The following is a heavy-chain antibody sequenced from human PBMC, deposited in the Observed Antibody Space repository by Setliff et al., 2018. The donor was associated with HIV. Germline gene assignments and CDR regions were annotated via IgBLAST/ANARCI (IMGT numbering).Heavy chain of an antibody. CDR3: ARNIDMHYDFWSAYDY. CDR1: GYTFTSHY. CDR2: INVNNDAT. Sequence: ASVKVSCKASGYTFTSHYIRWVRQAPGQGLEWMGWINVNNDATNYAQKFQGRVSMTRDTSISTAYMELRSLTSDDTAVYYCARNIDMHYDFWSAYDYWGQGALVTVSS. J-gene: IGHJ4*02. D-gene: IGHD3-3*01. V-gene: IGHV1-2*02.